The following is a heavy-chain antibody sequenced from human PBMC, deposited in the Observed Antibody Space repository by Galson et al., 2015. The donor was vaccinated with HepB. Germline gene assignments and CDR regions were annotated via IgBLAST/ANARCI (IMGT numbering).Heavy chain of an antibody. CDR2: ITSDGSSA. V-gene: IGHV3-74*01. Sequence: SLRLSCAASGFTFSTFWMHWVRQAPGKGLVWISRITSDGSSATYAESVKGRFTISRDNAKNTLYLQMNSLRAEDTAVYYCAKAGEWELPGYFDYWGQGTLVTVSS. D-gene: IGHD1-26*01. CDR1: GFTFSTFW. CDR3: AKAGEWELPGYFDY. J-gene: IGHJ4*02.